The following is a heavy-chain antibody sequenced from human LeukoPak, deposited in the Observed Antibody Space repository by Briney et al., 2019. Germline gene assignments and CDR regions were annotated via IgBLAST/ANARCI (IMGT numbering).Heavy chain of an antibody. CDR2: IYYIGST. CDR3: ARVGGATGSSDD. Sequence: SEPLSLTCTVWGVSVNRDYWSWIREPPGKGVVWIGYIYYIGSTIYNPSLKSRITISVDTSKSHCCLKLSSVTAADTAVYYCARVGGATGSSDDCGQGSLVSVSS. V-gene: IGHV4-59*02. J-gene: IGHJ4*02. D-gene: IGHD3-16*01. CDR1: GVSVNRDY.